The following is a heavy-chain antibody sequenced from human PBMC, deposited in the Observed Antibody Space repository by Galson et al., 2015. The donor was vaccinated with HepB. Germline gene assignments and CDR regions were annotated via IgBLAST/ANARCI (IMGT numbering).Heavy chain of an antibody. Sequence: SETLSLTCTVSGGSISSYYWSWIRQPPGKGLEWIGYIYYSGSTNYNPSLKSRVTISVDTSKNQFSLKLSSVTAADTAVYYCARSTFGGVIVSYYFDYWGQGTLVTVSS. CDR2: IYYSGST. CDR1: GGSISSYY. J-gene: IGHJ4*02. D-gene: IGHD3-16*02. V-gene: IGHV4-59*01. CDR3: ARSTFGGVIVSYYFDY.